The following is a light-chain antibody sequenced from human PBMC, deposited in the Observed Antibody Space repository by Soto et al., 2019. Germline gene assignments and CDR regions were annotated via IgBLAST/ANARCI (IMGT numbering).Light chain of an antibody. CDR2: AAS. Sequence: DIPMTQSPSSLSASVGDRVTITCRASQSIGTSLNWYQQKTGRAPKLLIYAASTLQSGVPSRFSGSGSGTDFTLTIGSLQPEDFASYSCQQAYRAPHTFGQGTNLDI. V-gene: IGKV1-39*01. CDR3: QQAYRAPHT. J-gene: IGKJ2*01. CDR1: QSIGTS.